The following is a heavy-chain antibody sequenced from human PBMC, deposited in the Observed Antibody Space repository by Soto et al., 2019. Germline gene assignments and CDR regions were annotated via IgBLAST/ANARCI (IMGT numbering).Heavy chain of an antibody. CDR2: IRSSSSYI. Sequence: GGSLRLSCAASGFTFSSYSMNWVRQAPGKGLEWVSSIRSSSSYIYYADSVKGRFTISRDNAKNSLYLQMNSLRAEDTAVYYCAKTGGGSSSWYSYYYMDVWGKGTTVTVSS. V-gene: IGHV3-21*01. CDR3: AKTGGGSSSWYSYYYMDV. D-gene: IGHD6-13*01. CDR1: GFTFSSYS. J-gene: IGHJ6*03.